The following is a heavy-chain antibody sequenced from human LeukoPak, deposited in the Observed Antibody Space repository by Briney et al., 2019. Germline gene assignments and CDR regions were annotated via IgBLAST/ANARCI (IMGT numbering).Heavy chain of an antibody. CDR1: GFTFSSYW. J-gene: IGHJ3*01. Sequence: GGSLRLSCSASGFTFSSYWMSWVRQAPGKGLEWMANIKQDGSVQNYVDSVKGRFTISRDNAKDSLFLQLNNLRAEDTAVYFCARDGIMTYAFDFWGQGTKVTVSP. CDR2: IKQDGSVQ. CDR3: ARDGIMTYAFDF. V-gene: IGHV3-7*01. D-gene: IGHD1-1*01.